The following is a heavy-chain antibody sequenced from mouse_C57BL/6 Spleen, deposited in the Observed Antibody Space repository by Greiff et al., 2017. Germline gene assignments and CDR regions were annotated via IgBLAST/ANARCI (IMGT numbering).Heavy chain of an antibody. D-gene: IGHD2-4*01. CDR2: IYPGSGST. CDR3: ATMITTRVYYAMDY. J-gene: IGHJ4*01. Sequence: QVHVKQSGAELVKPGASVKMSCKASGYTFTSYWITWVKQRPGQGLEWIGDIYPGSGSTNYNEKFKSKATLTVDTSSSTAYMQLSSLTSEDSAVYYCATMITTRVYYAMDYWGQGTSVTVSS. V-gene: IGHV1-55*01. CDR1: GYTFTSYW.